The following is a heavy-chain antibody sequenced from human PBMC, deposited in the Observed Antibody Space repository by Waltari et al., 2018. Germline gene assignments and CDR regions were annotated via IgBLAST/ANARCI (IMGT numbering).Heavy chain of an antibody. V-gene: IGHV3-33*06. Sequence: QVQLVESGGGVVQPVRSLRLSCAASGFTFSSYGMHWVRQAPGMGLEWVAVIWYDGSNKYYADSVKGRFTISRENSKNTLYLQMNSLRAEDTAVYYCAKSLDSKAARPGYMDVWGKGTTVTVSS. J-gene: IGHJ6*03. CDR2: IWYDGSNK. CDR1: GFTFSSYG. CDR3: AKSLDSKAARPGYMDV. D-gene: IGHD6-6*01.